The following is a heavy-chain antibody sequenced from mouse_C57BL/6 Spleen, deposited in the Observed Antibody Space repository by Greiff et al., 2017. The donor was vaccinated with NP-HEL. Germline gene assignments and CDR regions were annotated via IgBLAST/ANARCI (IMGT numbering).Heavy chain of an antibody. D-gene: IGHD2-2*01. J-gene: IGHJ4*01. CDR1: GYTFTSYW. V-gene: IGHV1-52*01. Sequence: QVQLQQPGAELVRPGSSVKLSCKASGYTFTSYWMHWVKQRPIQGLEWIGNIDPSDSETHYNQKFKDKATLTVDKSSSTAYMQLSSLTSEDSAVYYCANDYGFYAMDYWGQGTSFTVSS. CDR3: ANDYGFYAMDY. CDR2: IDPSDSET.